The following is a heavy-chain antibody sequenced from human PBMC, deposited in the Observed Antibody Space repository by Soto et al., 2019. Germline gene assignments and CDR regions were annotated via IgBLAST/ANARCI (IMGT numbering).Heavy chain of an antibody. CDR1: GYTFTTYD. J-gene: IGHJ5*02. CDR3: ARDSTARLAWFDP. V-gene: IGHV1-18*04. Sequence: GASVKVSCKASGYTFTTYDITWVRQAPGQGLEWMGWVSGYNGNTKYAQRLQGRVTMTRETSTSTAYMELRSLTSDDTAVYYCARDSTARLAWFDPWGQGSLVTVSS. CDR2: VSGYNGNT. D-gene: IGHD6-6*01.